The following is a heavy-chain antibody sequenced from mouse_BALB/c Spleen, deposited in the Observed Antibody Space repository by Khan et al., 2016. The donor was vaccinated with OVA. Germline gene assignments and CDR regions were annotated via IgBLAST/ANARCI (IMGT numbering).Heavy chain of an antibody. CDR3: ARDGSRYNYAMDY. D-gene: IGHD2-3*01. V-gene: IGHV3-2*02. Sequence: EVQLQESGPGLVKPSQSLSLTCTVTGYSITSDYAWNWIRQFPGNKLEVMGYINYSGSTNYNPALKSRISITRDTSKNQFFLQLNSVTTADTATYYCARDGSRYNYAMDYWGQGTSVTVSA. J-gene: IGHJ4*01. CDR2: INYSGST. CDR1: GYSITSDYA.